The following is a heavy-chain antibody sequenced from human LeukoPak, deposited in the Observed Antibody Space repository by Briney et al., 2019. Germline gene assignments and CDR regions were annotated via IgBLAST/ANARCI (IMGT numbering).Heavy chain of an antibody. V-gene: IGHV3-21*01. CDR3: AREHCSGGSCYFAFDI. CDR1: GLTFSSYR. Sequence: GGSLRLSCAASGLTFSSYRMNWVRQAPGKGLEWVSSITSSSSYIYYADSVKGRFTISRDNAKNSLYLQMNSLRAEDTAVYYCAREHCSGGSCYFAFDIWGQGTMVTVSS. D-gene: IGHD2-15*01. J-gene: IGHJ3*02. CDR2: ITSSSSYI.